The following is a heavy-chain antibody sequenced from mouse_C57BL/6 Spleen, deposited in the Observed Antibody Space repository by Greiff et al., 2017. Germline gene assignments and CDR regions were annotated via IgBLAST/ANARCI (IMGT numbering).Heavy chain of an antibody. J-gene: IGHJ2*01. V-gene: IGHV1-78*01. D-gene: IGHD3-1*01. Sequence: VQLQQSEPELVKPGASVKISCKVSGYTFTDYTIHWMQQRPGQGLEWIGDIYPRDGSTKYNEKFKGKATLTVDKSSSTASMELSSLTSEESQVYFCARGVYVNSCCFDYWGQGTTLTVSS. CDR2: IYPRDGST. CDR1: GYTFTDYT. CDR3: ARGVYVNSCCFDY.